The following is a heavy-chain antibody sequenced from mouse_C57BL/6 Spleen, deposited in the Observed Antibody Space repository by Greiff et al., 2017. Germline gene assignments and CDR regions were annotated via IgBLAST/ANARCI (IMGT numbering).Heavy chain of an antibody. D-gene: IGHD1-1*01. CDR1: GFTFSSYT. J-gene: IGHJ2*01. Sequence: EVKLMESGGGLVKPGGSLKLSCAASGFTFSSYTMSWVRQTPEKRLEWVATISGGGGNTYYPDSVKGRFTISRDNAKNTLYLQMSSLRSEDTALYYCARHDYGSSPYYFDYWGQGTTLTVSS. V-gene: IGHV5-9*01. CDR2: ISGGGGNT. CDR3: ARHDYGSSPYYFDY.